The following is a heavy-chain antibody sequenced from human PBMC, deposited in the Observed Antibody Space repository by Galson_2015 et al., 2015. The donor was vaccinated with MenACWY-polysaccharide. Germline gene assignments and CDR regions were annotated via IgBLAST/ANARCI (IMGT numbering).Heavy chain of an antibody. D-gene: IGHD2-21*02. V-gene: IGHV1-3*01. CDR3: ARFRTVTAENWFDP. CDR2: INGVSHNT. J-gene: IGHJ5*02. CDR1: GYTPTAYT. Sequence: SVKVSCKASGYTPTAYTIHWVRQAPGQRLEWMGWINGVSHNTKYSQSFQGRLTITRDASTSTAYMELSSLRSGDTAVYCCARFRTVTAENWFDPWGQGTLVTVSS.